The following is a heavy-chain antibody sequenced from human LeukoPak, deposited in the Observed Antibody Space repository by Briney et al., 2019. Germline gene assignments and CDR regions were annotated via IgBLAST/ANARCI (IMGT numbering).Heavy chain of an antibody. J-gene: IGHJ5*02. V-gene: IGHV4-59*08. Sequence: SETLSLTCTVSGGSIGSYYWTWLRQPPGKGLEWIGYIYYNGNTKNNPSLKSRLNMSVDTSKNHISLKLSSVTAADTAVYYCARVDTQGVPSPWGQGILVTVSS. D-gene: IGHD3-16*01. CDR1: GGSIGSYY. CDR3: ARVDTQGVPSP. CDR2: IYYNGNT.